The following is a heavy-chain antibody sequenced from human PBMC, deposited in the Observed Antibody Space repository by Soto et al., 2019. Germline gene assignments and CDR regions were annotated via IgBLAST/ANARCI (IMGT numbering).Heavy chain of an antibody. J-gene: IGHJ3*01. CDR3: AHRLVYDAFDF. CDR1: GFSLSTNGVA. CDR2: IYWDDDQ. V-gene: IGHV2-5*02. Sequence: QITLKESGPTLVKPTQTLTLTCSFSGFSLSTNGVAVGWIRQPPGKPLEWLGTIYWDDDQRHSPPLKRRLTITRDTSKNQVVLTMTNIDPVDTATYYCAHRLVYDAFDFWGQGTMVTVSS.